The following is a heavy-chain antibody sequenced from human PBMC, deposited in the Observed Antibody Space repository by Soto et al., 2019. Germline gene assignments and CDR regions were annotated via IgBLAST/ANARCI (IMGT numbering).Heavy chain of an antibody. J-gene: IGHJ6*04. Sequence: SVKVYCKASGGTFSSYTISWVRQAPGQGLEWMGRIIPILGIANYAQKFQGRVTITADKSTSTAYMELSSLRSEDTAVYYCARDQQPERNLDVWGKGTTVTVSS. V-gene: IGHV1-69*04. CDR2: IIPILGIA. D-gene: IGHD6-13*01. CDR1: GGTFSSYT. CDR3: ARDQQPERNLDV.